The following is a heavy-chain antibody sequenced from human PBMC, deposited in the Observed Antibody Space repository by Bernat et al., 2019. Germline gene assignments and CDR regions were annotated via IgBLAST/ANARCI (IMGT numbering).Heavy chain of an antibody. CDR2: ISACTGNT. D-gene: IGHD3-10*01. CDR1: GYTFTSYG. V-gene: IGHV1-18*01. CDR3: ARPHSSGSGYDY. J-gene: IGHJ4*02. Sequence: GQAGRGGGRPGAAVKVSCGASGYTFTSYGISWLRQAPGQGLGWMGWISACTGNTNYAQKLHARVTMTADTSTSTAYMELTSLGSDDTAVYYCARPHSSGSGYDYWGQGTLVTVSS.